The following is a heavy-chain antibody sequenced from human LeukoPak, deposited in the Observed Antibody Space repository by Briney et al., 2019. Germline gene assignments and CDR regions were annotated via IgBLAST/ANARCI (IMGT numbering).Heavy chain of an antibody. D-gene: IGHD3-10*01. Sequence: GGSLRLSCAASGFTFDDYGMSWVRQAPGKGLEWVSGINWNGGSTGYADPVKGRFTISRDNAKNSLYLQMNSLRAEDTALYYCARLPHASGSGLPYWFDPWGQGTLVNVSS. CDR3: ARLPHASGSGLPYWFDP. CDR2: INWNGGST. CDR1: GFTFDDYG. V-gene: IGHV3-20*04. J-gene: IGHJ5*02.